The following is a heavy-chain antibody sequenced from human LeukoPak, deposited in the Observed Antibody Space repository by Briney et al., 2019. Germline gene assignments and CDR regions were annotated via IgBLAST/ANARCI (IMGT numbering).Heavy chain of an antibody. V-gene: IGHV1-2*02. J-gene: IGHJ2*01. CDR3: VRITMVRGVPWWYFDL. D-gene: IGHD3-10*01. Sequence: GASVKVSCKASGYTFTGYYMHWVRQAPGQGLEWMGWINPNSGGTNYAQKFQGRVTMTRDTSISTAYMELSRLRSDDTAVYYCVRITMVRGVPWWYFDLWGRGTLVTVSS. CDR1: GYTFTGYY. CDR2: INPNSGGT.